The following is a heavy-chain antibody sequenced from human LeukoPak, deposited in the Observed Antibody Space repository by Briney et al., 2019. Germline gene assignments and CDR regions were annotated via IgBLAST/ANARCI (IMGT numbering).Heavy chain of an antibody. V-gene: IGHV3-30*02. Sequence: GGSLRLSCAGSGFSFSSYGMHWVRQAPGKGLEWMAFIRSDGSNKYYADSVKGRFTISRDNSKNTLYLQMNSLRAEDTAVYYCARPSLPGNYYYYMDVWGKGTTVTISS. CDR2: IRSDGSNK. CDR3: ARPSLPGNYYYYMDV. CDR1: GFSFSSYG. D-gene: IGHD1-26*01. J-gene: IGHJ6*03.